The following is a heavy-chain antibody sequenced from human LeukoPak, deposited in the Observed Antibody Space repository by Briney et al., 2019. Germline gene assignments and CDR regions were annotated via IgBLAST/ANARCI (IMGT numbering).Heavy chain of an antibody. CDR2: IYSGGNT. CDR1: GFTVSSNY. V-gene: IGHV3-53*01. D-gene: IGHD3-10*01. CDR3: ARHYYYGSGSYNFDY. Sequence: TGGSLRLSCAASGFTVSSNYMSWVRQAPGKGLEWVSVIYSGGNTYYADSVKGRFTISRDNSKNTLYLQMNSLRAEDTAVHYCARHYYYGSGSYNFDYWGQGTLVTVSS. J-gene: IGHJ4*02.